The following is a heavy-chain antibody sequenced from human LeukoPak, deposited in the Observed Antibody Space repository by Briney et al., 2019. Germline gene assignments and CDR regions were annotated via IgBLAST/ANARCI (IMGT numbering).Heavy chain of an antibody. CDR2: IYYSGST. CDR1: GGSISSGGYY. Sequence: TLSLTCTVSGGSISSGGYYWSWIRQHPGKGLEWIGYIYYSGSTYYNPSLKSRVTISVDTSKNQFSLKLSSVTAADTAVYYCAREIWFGELTYFDYWGQGTLVTVSS. J-gene: IGHJ4*02. V-gene: IGHV4-31*03. D-gene: IGHD3-10*01. CDR3: AREIWFGELTYFDY.